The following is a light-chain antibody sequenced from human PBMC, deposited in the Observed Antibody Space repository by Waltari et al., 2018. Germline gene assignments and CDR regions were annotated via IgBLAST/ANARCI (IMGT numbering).Light chain of an antibody. J-gene: IGLJ2*01. Sequence: QSALTQPRSVSGSPGQSVPISCTGTSSDVGGYAYVSWYQHHPGKAPKLIICDVTKRPSGVPDRFSGSKSGNTASLTISGLQAEDEADYYCCSYAGRYTHVVFGGGTKLTVL. V-gene: IGLV2-11*01. CDR3: CSYAGRYTHVV. CDR1: SSDVGGYAY. CDR2: DVT.